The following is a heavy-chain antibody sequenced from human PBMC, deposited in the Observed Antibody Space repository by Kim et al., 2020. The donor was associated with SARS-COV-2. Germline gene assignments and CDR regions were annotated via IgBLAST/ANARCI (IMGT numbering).Heavy chain of an antibody. V-gene: IGHV3-30*03. Sequence: GGSLRLSCAASGFIFSSYDMHWVRQAPGKGLEWVAAISDTGSNKNYADSVKGRFTISRDNFENTLFLQLNSLRTEDTAVYYCAREGPYMGDLSYYYAMDVWGQGTTVTVSS. CDR1: GFIFSSYD. D-gene: IGHD3-16*01. CDR3: AREGPYMGDLSYYYAMDV. J-gene: IGHJ6*02. CDR2: ISDTGSNK.